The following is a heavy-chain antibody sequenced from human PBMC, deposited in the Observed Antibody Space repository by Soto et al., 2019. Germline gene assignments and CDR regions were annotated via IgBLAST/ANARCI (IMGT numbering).Heavy chain of an antibody. CDR3: ARSGDNYNRLDY. V-gene: IGHV3-11*06. J-gene: IGHJ4*02. CDR2: SSNSGTFS. Sequence: QVQLVESGGGLVKPGGSLILSCEGSGFTFSNYYISWIRQAPGKGLEWISYSSNSGTFSRYADSVKGRFSISRDNTKNVLYLQMNGLRAEDTAVYYCARSGDNYNRLDYWGQGTPVTVSS. CDR1: GFTFSNYY. D-gene: IGHD1-1*01.